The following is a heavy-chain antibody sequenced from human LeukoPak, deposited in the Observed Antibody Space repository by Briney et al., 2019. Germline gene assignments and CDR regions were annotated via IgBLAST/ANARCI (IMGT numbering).Heavy chain of an antibody. V-gene: IGHV4-30-2*01. CDR1: GGSISSGGYS. CDR2: IYHSGST. J-gene: IGHJ5*02. CDR3: ARGLGSSSPYNWFDP. Sequence: SETLSLTCAVSGGSISSGGYSWSWIRQPPGKGLEWIGYIYHSGSTYYNPSLKSRVTISVDRSKNQFSPKLSSVTAADTAVYYCARGLGSSSPYNWFDPWGQGTLVTVSS. D-gene: IGHD6-6*01.